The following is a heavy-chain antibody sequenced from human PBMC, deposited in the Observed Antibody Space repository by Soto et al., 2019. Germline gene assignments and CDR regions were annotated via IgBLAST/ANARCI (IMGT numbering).Heavy chain of an antibody. CDR1: GFILGDYY. Sequence: PGGSLRLSCVASGFILGDYYMNWIRQSPGKGLEWLSHISSSGSDAKSADSLKGRFSISRDNAKNSVYLQMNRLSAEDTAVYYCVRVGGFFEWLDWGQGTLVTVSS. CDR3: VRVGGFFEWLD. D-gene: IGHD3-3*01. V-gene: IGHV3-11*06. CDR2: ISSSGSDA. J-gene: IGHJ1*01.